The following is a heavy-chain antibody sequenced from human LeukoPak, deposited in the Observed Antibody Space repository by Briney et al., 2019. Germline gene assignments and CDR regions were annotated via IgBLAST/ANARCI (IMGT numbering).Heavy chain of an antibody. CDR3: ARMTSARTTLGWFDP. CDR2: IIPMFGTA. D-gene: IGHD4-11*01. Sequence: ASVKVSCKASGGTFSNYVISWVRQAPGQGLEWMGGIIPMFGTANYAQKFQGRVTITADESTSTAYMELSSLRSEDTAVYYCARMTSARTTLGWFDPWGQGTLVTVSS. J-gene: IGHJ5*02. CDR1: GGTFSNYV. V-gene: IGHV1-69*13.